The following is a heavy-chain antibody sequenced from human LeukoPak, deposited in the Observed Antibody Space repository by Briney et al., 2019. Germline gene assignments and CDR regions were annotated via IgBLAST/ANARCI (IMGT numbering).Heavy chain of an antibody. CDR3: ATHSSGWYRGYFDY. CDR2: IYYSGST. Sequence: SSETLSLTCTVSGGSISSYYWSWIRQPPGKGLECIGYIYYSGSTNYNPSLKSRVTISVDTSKNQFSLKLSSVTAADTAVYYCATHSSGWYRGYFDYWGQGTLVTVSS. V-gene: IGHV4-59*08. CDR1: GGSISSYY. J-gene: IGHJ4*02. D-gene: IGHD6-19*01.